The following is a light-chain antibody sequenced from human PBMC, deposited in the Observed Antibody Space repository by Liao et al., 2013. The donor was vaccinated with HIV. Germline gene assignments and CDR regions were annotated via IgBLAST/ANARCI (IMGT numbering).Light chain of an antibody. CDR2: YDS. CDR3: QVWDTGSAHYV. CDR1: NIGSKN. J-gene: IGLJ1*01. Sequence: SYVLTQPPSVSVAPGKTARITCGGNNIGSKNVHWYQQKPGQAPLLVIYYDSDRPSGIPERFSGSNSANTAALTISRVEAGDEADYYCQVWDTGSAHYVFGTGTKVTVL. V-gene: IGLV3-21*01.